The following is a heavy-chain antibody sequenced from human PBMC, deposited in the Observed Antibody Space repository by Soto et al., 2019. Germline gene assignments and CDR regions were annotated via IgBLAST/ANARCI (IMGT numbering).Heavy chain of an antibody. J-gene: IGHJ5*02. D-gene: IGHD3-9*01. Sequence: SETLSLTCTVSGGSISTGGYYWSWIRQPPGKGLEWIGEINHSGSTNYNPSLKSRVTISVDTSKNQFSLKLSSVTAADTAVYYCARERFFRGYFDGSHNWFAPWGQGTLVTVS. CDR1: GGSISTGGYY. CDR2: INHSGST. V-gene: IGHV4-39*07. CDR3: ARERFFRGYFDGSHNWFAP.